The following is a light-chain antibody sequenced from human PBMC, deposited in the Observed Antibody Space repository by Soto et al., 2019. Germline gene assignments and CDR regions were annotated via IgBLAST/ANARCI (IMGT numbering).Light chain of an antibody. CDR2: GAS. J-gene: IGKJ1*01. CDR1: QSVSGNK. CDR3: QQYDSAPRT. V-gene: IGKV3-20*01. Sequence: EIVLTQSPGTLSLSPGERATLSCRASQSVSGNKLAWYQQKPGQAPRLLIYGASSRATGIPDRFSGSGSGTDFTLSISRLEPEDLAVYYCQQYDSAPRTFGQGTKV.